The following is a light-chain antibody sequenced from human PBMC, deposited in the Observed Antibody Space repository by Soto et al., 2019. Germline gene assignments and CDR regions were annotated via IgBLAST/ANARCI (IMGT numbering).Light chain of an antibody. V-gene: IGLV1-44*01. CDR2: NND. J-gene: IGLJ1*01. CDR1: SSNIGSGT. CDR3: ASWDVSLNGLYV. Sequence: QSVLTQQPSASGTPGQRVTISCSGSSSNIGSGTVNWYQQLPGTAPKLLIYNNDQWASGVPDRFSGSKSGTSASLAISGLQSEDEADYYCASWDVSLNGLYVFGTGTKLTVL.